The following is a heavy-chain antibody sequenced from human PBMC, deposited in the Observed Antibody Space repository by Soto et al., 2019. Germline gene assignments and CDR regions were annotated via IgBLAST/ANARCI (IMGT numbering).Heavy chain of an antibody. CDR2: ISYDGSNK. V-gene: IGHV3-30-3*01. Sequence: QVQLVESGGGVVQPGRSLRLSCAASGFTFSSYAMHWVRQAPGKGLEWVAVISYDGSNKYYADSVKGRFTISRDNSKNTRYLQMNSLRAEDTAVYYCARGPRYCGGDCYLAYWGQGTLVTVSS. J-gene: IGHJ4*02. D-gene: IGHD2-21*02. CDR1: GFTFSSYA. CDR3: ARGPRYCGGDCYLAY.